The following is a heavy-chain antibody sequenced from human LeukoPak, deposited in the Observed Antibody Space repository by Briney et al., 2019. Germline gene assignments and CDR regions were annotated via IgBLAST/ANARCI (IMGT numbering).Heavy chain of an antibody. CDR3: TGFMTTVTTGGY. J-gene: IGHJ4*02. CDR2: IRSKANSYAT. Sequence: GGSLRLSCAASGFTFSGSAMHWVRQASGKGLEWVGRIRSKANSYATAYAASVKGRFTISRDDSKNTAYLQMNSLKTEDMAVYYCTGFMTTVTTGGYWGQGTLVTVSS. D-gene: IGHD4-17*01. V-gene: IGHV3-73*01. CDR1: GFTFSGSA.